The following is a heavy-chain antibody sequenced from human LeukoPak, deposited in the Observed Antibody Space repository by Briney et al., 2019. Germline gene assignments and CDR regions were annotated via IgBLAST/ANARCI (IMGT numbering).Heavy chain of an antibody. CDR3: ARVRHIVVVIAYFGYYYMDV. CDR2: INHSGST. D-gene: IGHD2-21*01. J-gene: IGHJ6*03. V-gene: IGHV4-39*07. CDR1: GGSISSSSYY. Sequence: PSETLSLTCTVSGGSISSSSYYWGWIRQPPGKGLEWIGEINHSGSTNYNPSLKSRVTISVDTSKNQFSLKLSSVTAADTAVYYCARVRHIVVVIAYFGYYYMDVWGKGTTVTVSS.